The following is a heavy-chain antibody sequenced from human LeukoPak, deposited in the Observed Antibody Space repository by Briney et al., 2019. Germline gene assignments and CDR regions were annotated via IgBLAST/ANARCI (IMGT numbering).Heavy chain of an antibody. CDR2: INADGSTT. J-gene: IGHJ3*01. V-gene: IGHV3-74*01. CDR1: GFTFGGSA. D-gene: IGHD1-14*01. CDR3: VVVVEPPDSDGFDV. Sequence: GGSLRLSCEASGFTFGGSAMSWVRQAPGKGLVWVSLINADGSTTTYADSVKGRFTISRDNARNTLSLQMNSLTIEDTAVYYCVVVVEPPDSDGFDVWGQGTMITVSS.